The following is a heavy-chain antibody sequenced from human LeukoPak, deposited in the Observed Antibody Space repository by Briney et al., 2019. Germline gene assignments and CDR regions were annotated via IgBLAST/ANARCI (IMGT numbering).Heavy chain of an antibody. CDR2: ISSNGGST. CDR1: GFTFSSYA. Sequence: GGSLRLSCAASGFTFSSYAMHWVRQAPGKGLEYVSAISSNGGSTYYANSVKGRFTISRDNSKNTLYLQMGSLRAEDTAVYYCARTSPRYYFDYWSQGTLVTVSS. J-gene: IGHJ4*02. V-gene: IGHV3-64*01. CDR3: ARTSPRYYFDY.